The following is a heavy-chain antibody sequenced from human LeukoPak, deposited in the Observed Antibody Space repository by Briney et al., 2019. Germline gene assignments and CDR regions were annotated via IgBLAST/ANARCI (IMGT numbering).Heavy chain of an antibody. V-gene: IGHV6-1*01. D-gene: IGHD1-26*01. CDR3: ARGNSGSLDFYYYCMDV. CDR1: GDSVSSNSAA. CDR2: TYYRSKWYN. J-gene: IGHJ6*03. Sequence: SQTLSLTCAISGDSVSSNSAAWNWIRQSPSRGLEWLGRTYYRSKWYNDYAVSVKSRITINPDTPKNQFSLQLNSVTPEDTAVYYCARGNSGSLDFYYYCMDVWGKGTTVNVSS.